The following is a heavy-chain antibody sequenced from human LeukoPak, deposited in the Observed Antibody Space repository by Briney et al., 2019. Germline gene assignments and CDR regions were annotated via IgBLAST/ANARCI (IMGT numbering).Heavy chain of an antibody. V-gene: IGHV5-51*01. CDR3: ASYPYCSGGSCYPAGP. D-gene: IGHD2-15*01. Sequence: GESLKISSKGSGYSFTSYWIGWVRQMPGKGLEWMGIIYPGDSDTRYSPSFQGQVTISADKSISTAYLQWSSLKASDTAMYYCASYPYCSGGSCYPAGPWGQGTLVTVSS. J-gene: IGHJ5*02. CDR2: IYPGDSDT. CDR1: GYSFTSYW.